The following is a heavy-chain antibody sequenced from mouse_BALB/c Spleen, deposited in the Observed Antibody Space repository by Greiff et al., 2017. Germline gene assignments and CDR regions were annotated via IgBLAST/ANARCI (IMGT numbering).Heavy chain of an antibody. J-gene: IGHJ3*01. CDR1: GFTFSSYA. CDR2: ISSGGST. D-gene: IGHD2-4*01. CDR3: ARPPSMITTGGGFAY. V-gene: IGHV5-6-5*01. Sequence: EVKLVESGGGLVKPGGSLKLSCAASGFTFSSYAMSWVRQTPEKRLEWVASISSGGSTYYPDSVKGRFTISRDNAKNTLYLQMSSLRSEDTAMYYCARPPSMITTGGGFAYWGQGTLVTVSA.